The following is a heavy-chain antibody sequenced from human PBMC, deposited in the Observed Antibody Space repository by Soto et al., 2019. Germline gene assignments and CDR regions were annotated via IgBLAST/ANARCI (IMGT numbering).Heavy chain of an antibody. CDR1: GGSISSYY. J-gene: IGHJ6*03. Sequence: SETLSLTCTVSGGSISSYYWSWIRQPPGKGLEWIGYIYYSGSTNYNPSLKSRVTISVDTSKNQFSLKLSSVTAADTAVYYCARHYYDFWSDGSGPYYYMDVWGKGTTVTVSS. D-gene: IGHD3-3*01. V-gene: IGHV4-59*08. CDR3: ARHYYDFWSDGSGPYYYMDV. CDR2: IYYSGST.